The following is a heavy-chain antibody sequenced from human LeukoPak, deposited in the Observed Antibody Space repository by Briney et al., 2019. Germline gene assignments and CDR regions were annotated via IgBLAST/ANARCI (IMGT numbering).Heavy chain of an antibody. J-gene: IGHJ4*02. Sequence: SETLSLTCTVSGGSISSYYWSWIRQPPGKGLEWIGYIYYSGSTNYNPSLKSRVTISVDTSKNQFSLKLSSVTAADTAVYYCARSVWFGEITPSFDYWGQGTLVTVSS. CDR2: IYYSGST. CDR3: ARSVWFGEITPSFDY. D-gene: IGHD3-10*01. V-gene: IGHV4-59*08. CDR1: GGSISSYY.